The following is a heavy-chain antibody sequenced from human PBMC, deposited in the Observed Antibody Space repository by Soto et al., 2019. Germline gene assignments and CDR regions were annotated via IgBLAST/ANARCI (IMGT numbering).Heavy chain of an antibody. D-gene: IGHD6-6*01. CDR2: ISYDGSNK. J-gene: IGHJ6*02. Sequence: QVQLVESGGGVVQPGRSLRLSCAASGFTFSSYGMHWVRQAPGKGLEWVAVISYDGSNKYYADSVKGRFTISRDNSKNTLYLQMNSLRAEDTAVYYCAKDSRSARLLPRYYYYGMDVCGQGTTVTVSS. CDR1: GFTFSSYG. CDR3: AKDSRSARLLPRYYYYGMDV. V-gene: IGHV3-30*18.